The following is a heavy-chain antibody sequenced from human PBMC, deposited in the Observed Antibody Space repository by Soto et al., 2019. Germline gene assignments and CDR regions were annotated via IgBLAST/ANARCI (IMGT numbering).Heavy chain of an antibody. J-gene: IGHJ5*02. D-gene: IGHD6-13*01. CDR3: ARATIGGYSSSWSWGNWFDP. CDR1: GGTFSSYA. Sequence: GASVKVSCKASGGTFSSYAISWVRQAPGQGLEWMGGIIPIFGTANYAQKFQGRVTITADESTSTAYMELSSLRSEDTAVYYCARATIGGYSSSWSWGNWFDPWGQGTLVTVSS. CDR2: IIPIFGTA. V-gene: IGHV1-69*13.